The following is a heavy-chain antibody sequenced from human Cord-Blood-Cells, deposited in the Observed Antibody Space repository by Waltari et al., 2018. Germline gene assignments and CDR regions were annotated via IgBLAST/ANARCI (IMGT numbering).Heavy chain of an antibody. CDR2: IYHSGST. Sequence: QVQLQESGPGLVKPSGTLSLTCAVSGGSISSSNWWIGEIYHSGSTNYNPSLKSRVTISVDKSKNQFSLKLSSVTAPDTGVYYCARALRWNENWFDPWGQGTLVTVSS. J-gene: IGHJ5*02. CDR3: ARALRWNENWFDP. D-gene: IGHD1-1*01. V-gene: IGHV4-4*02. CDR1: GGSISSSNW.